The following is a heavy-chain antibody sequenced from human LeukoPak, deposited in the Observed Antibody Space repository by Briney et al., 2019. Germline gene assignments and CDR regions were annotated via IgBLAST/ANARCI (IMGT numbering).Heavy chain of an antibody. V-gene: IGHV3-30-3*01. D-gene: IGHD1-26*01. CDR1: GVPFSSYA. CDR2: ISYDGSNK. Sequence: GRSLRLSCAASGVPFSSYAMHWVRQAPGKGLEWVAVISYDGSNKYYADSVKGRFTISRDNSKNTLYLQMNSLRAEDTAVYYCARGSTHSGSSLGYWGQGTLVTVSS. J-gene: IGHJ4*02. CDR3: ARGSTHSGSSLGY.